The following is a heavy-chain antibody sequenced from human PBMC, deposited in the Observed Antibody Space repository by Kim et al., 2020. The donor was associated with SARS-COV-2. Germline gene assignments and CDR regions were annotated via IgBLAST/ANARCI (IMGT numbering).Heavy chain of an antibody. J-gene: IGHJ4*02. D-gene: IGHD4-17*01. Sequence: AQKFQGRVTMTRDTSISTACMELSRLRSDDTAVYYCARRAMTTVTTIDYWGQGTLVTVSS. CDR3: ARRAMTTVTTIDY. V-gene: IGHV1-2*02.